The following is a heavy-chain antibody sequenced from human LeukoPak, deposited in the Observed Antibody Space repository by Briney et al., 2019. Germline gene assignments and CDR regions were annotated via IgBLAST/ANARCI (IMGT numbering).Heavy chain of an antibody. CDR1: GFTFSNYA. CDR3: ARDQYSYAHAAH. J-gene: IGHJ4*02. CDR2: ISDDGSRQ. D-gene: IGHD5-18*01. V-gene: IGHV3-30*14. Sequence: GGSLRLSCAATGFTFSNYAIHWGRQAPGKGLEWVAFISDDGSRQHYADSVKGRFTISRDNSKNTLHLQMNSLRAEDTAVYYCARDQYSYAHAAHWGQGTLVTVSS.